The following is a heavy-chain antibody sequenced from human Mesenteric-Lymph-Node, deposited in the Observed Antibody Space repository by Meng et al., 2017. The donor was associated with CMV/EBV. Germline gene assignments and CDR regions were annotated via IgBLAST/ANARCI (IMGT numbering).Heavy chain of an antibody. J-gene: IGHJ6*02. V-gene: IGHV2-5*04. CDR3: VHVESSAGNYDTYYYSGMDV. D-gene: IGHD3-3*01. CDR2: IYWNDNK. Sequence: TLSLTCTVSGGSISSYYWSWVRQPPGKALEWLTLIYWNDNKRFSPSLHNRLAISKDTSKNQVVLTLTNMAPEDTGTYYCVHVESSAGNYDTYYYSGMDVWGQGTTVTVSS. CDR1: GGSISSYYW.